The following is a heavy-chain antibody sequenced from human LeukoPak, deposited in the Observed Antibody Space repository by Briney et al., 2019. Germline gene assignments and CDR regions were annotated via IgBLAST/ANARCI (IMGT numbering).Heavy chain of an antibody. CDR2: IKQDGSEK. CDR1: GFSLSSYW. V-gene: IGHV3-7*01. D-gene: IGHD6-19*01. CDR3: ARAHQTGIAVKDY. J-gene: IGHJ4*02. Sequence: GGSLRLSCAASGFSLSSYWMSWVRQAPGKGLEWVANIKQDGSEKYYVDSVKGRFTISRDNAKNSLYLQMNSLRAEDTAVYYCARAHQTGIAVKDYWGQGTLVTVSS.